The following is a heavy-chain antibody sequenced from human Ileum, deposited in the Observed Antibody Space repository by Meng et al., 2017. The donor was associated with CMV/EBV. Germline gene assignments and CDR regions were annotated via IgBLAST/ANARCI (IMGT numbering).Heavy chain of an antibody. Sequence: QLQLQERGPGLVKPSETLSLNCTASGGSTTSSTYYWGWIRQPPGKGLEWIGSVYYSGTTYYNPSLKSRVNMSIDTSKNRFSLKLSSATAADTAVYYCARNVGFYSSQIAYWGQGALVTVSS. J-gene: IGHJ4*02. D-gene: IGHD3-3*01. CDR1: GGSTTSSTYY. CDR2: VYYSGTT. CDR3: ARNVGFYSSQIAY. V-gene: IGHV4-39*07.